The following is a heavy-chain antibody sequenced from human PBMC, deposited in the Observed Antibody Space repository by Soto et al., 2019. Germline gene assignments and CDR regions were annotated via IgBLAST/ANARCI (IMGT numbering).Heavy chain of an antibody. D-gene: IGHD6-13*01. Sequence: GGSLRLSCAASGFTFSSYAMHWVRQAPGKGLEWVAVISYDGSNKYYADSVKGRFTISRDNSKNTLYLQMNSLRAEDTAVYYCARVGGSSSIPLMHNYYFDYWGQGTLVTVSS. CDR1: GFTFSSYA. J-gene: IGHJ4*02. CDR3: ARVGGSSSIPLMHNYYFDY. CDR2: ISYDGSNK. V-gene: IGHV3-30*04.